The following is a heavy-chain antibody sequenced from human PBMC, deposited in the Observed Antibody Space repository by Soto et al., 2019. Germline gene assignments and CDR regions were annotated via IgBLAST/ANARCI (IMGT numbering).Heavy chain of an antibody. CDR2: IHYTGSA. Sequence: QLQLQESGPGLVKPSETLSLTCAVSGGSLSAPTYYWGWVRQPPGKGLEWIGNIHYTGSAFYNPSLKSRVTISADTSKNQFSLRLTAVTAADTAVYYCARVRGEVDNWFDPWGRGTLVIVSS. CDR3: ARVRGEVDNWFDP. V-gene: IGHV4-39*01. J-gene: IGHJ5*02. D-gene: IGHD3-10*01. CDR1: GGSLSAPTYY.